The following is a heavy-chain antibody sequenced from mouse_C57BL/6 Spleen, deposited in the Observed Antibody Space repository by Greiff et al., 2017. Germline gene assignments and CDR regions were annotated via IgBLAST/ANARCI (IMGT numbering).Heavy chain of an antibody. V-gene: IGHV1-42*01. CDR3: ARAGITTVVAPLDY. D-gene: IGHD1-1*01. Sequence: EVQLQQPGPELVKPGASVKISCKASGYSFTGYYMNWVKQSPEKSLEWIGEINPSTGGTTYNQKFKAKATLTVDKSSSTAYMQLKSLTSEDSAVYYCARAGITTVVAPLDYWGQGTTLTVSS. CDR1: GYSFTGYY. J-gene: IGHJ2*01. CDR2: INPSTGGT.